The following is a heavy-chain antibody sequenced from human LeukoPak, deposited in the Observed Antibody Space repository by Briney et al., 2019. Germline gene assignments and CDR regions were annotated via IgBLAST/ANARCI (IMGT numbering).Heavy chain of an antibody. D-gene: IGHD3-3*01. V-gene: IGHV3-23*01. Sequence: PGGSLRLSCAASGFTFSSYAMSWVRQAPGKGLEWVSAISGSGGSTYYADSVKGRFTISRDHSKNTLYLQMNSLRAEDTAVYYCAKITIFGVVIPTRLDYWGQGTLVTVSS. CDR2: ISGSGGST. CDR3: AKITIFGVVIPTRLDY. J-gene: IGHJ4*02. CDR1: GFTFSSYA.